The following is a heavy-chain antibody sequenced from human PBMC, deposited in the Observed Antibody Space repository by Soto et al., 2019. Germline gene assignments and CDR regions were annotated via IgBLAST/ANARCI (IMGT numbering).Heavy chain of an antibody. Sequence: WASVKVSCKASGGTFSSYAISWVRQAPGQGLEWMGGIIPIFGTANYAQKFQGRVTITADKSTSTAYMELSSLRSEDTAVYYCARVMTYYYGSGSYYANYYYYGMDVWGQGTTVTVSS. CDR2: IIPIFGTA. V-gene: IGHV1-69*06. J-gene: IGHJ6*02. CDR3: ARVMTYYYGSGSYYANYYYYGMDV. D-gene: IGHD3-10*01. CDR1: GGTFSSYA.